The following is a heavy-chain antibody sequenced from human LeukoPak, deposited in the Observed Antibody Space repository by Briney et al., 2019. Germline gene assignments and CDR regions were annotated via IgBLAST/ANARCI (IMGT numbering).Heavy chain of an antibody. CDR2: IYYSGST. J-gene: IGHJ4*02. V-gene: IGHV4-39*01. Sequence: SETLSLTCTVSGGSISSSSYYWGWIRQPPGKGLEWIGSIYYSGSTYYNPSLKSRVTISVDTSKNQFSLKLSSVTAADTAVYYCGRDYYDSSGRPVWGQGTLVTVSS. CDR3: GRDYYDSSGRPV. D-gene: IGHD3-22*01. CDR1: GGSISSSSYY.